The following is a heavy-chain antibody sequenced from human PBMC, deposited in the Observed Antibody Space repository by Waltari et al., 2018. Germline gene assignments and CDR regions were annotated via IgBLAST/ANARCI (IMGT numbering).Heavy chain of an antibody. CDR2: IYYSGTI. CDR3: GRQGASVVTPWHY. J-gene: IGHJ4*02. V-gene: IGHV4-39*01. D-gene: IGHD2-21*02. CDR1: GGSISSNSYY. Sequence: QLQLQESGPGLVKPSETLSLTCTVSGGSISSNSYYWAWVRQPPWKGLEWIGSIYYSGTINNNPSLKPRATVSVDTTKNQVSLKRCSETAADTAVYYCGRQGASVVTPWHYWGQGILVTVSS.